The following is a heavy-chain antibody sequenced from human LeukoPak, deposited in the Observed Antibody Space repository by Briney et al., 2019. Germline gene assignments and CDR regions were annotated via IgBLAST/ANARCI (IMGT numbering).Heavy chain of an antibody. D-gene: IGHD3-22*01. CDR3: AKRGVVIRVILVGFHKEAYYFDS. Sequence: GGSLRLSCAVSGISLSNYGMSWARKAPGKGLEWVAGLSDSGGRTNYADSVKGRFTISRDNSKNTLYLQMNSLRAEDTAVYFCAKRGVVIRVILVGFHKEAYYFDSWGQGALVTVSS. CDR2: LSDSGGRT. V-gene: IGHV3-23*01. CDR1: GISLSNYG. J-gene: IGHJ4*02.